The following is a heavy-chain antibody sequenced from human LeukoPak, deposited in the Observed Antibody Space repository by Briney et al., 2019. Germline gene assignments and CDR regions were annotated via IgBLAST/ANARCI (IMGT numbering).Heavy chain of an antibody. CDR2: SNSNSGCT. J-gene: IGHJ4*02. V-gene: IGHV1-2*02. CDR1: GYTFTGYY. Sequence: ASVKVSCKASGYTFTGYYLHWVRQAPGHGLEWMGWSNSNSGCTNYAQKFQGRVTITRDTSIITDYVELSRLRSDDTAVYYCARDERREQLVSGDFDYWGQGTLVTVSS. CDR3: ARDERREQLVSGDFDY. D-gene: IGHD6-6*01.